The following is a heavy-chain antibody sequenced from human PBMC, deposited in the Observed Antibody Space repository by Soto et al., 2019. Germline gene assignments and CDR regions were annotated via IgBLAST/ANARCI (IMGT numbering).Heavy chain of an antibody. CDR3: ASISDHGGFDY. CDR1: GGSISEKY. CDR2: IFANGHT. V-gene: IGHV4-4*07. J-gene: IGHJ4*02. Sequence: PSETLSLTCIVSGGSISEKYWNWVRQPPGKGLEWIGLIFANGHTDYNPSLKSRVTMSVDASKNQFSLRLTSVTAADTAVYYCASISDHGGFDYWGQGILVTVSS. D-gene: IGHD1-20*01.